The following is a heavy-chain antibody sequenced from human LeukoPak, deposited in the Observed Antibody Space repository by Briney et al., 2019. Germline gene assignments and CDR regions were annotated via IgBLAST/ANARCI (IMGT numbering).Heavy chain of an antibody. V-gene: IGHV3-23*01. CDR3: AKSSSSSGD. CDR2: ISSSGGNT. CDR1: GFTFSSSA. Sequence: GGSLRLSCAASGFTFSSSAMSWVRQAPGKGLEWISAISSSGGNTYYTDSVKGRFTISRDNSKNTLYLQMNSLRVEDTAVYYCAKSSSSSGDWGQGTLVTVSS. J-gene: IGHJ4*02. D-gene: IGHD6-13*01.